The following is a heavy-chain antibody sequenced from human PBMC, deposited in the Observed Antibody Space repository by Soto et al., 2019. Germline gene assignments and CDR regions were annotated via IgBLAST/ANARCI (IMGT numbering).Heavy chain of an antibody. CDR3: AKDSVNCSSTSCYVEGSVGPVDY. D-gene: IGHD2-2*01. J-gene: IGHJ4*02. CDR2: ISYDGSNK. CDR1: GFTFSSYG. Sequence: HPGGSLRLSCAASGFTFSSYGMHWVRQAPGKGLEWVAVISYDGSNKYYADSVKGRFTISRDNSKNTLYLQMNSLRAEDTAVYYCAKDSVNCSSTSCYVEGSVGPVDYWGQGTLVTVSS. V-gene: IGHV3-30*18.